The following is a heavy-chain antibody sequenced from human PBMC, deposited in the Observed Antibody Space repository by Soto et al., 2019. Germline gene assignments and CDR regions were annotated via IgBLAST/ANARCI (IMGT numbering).Heavy chain of an antibody. Sequence: PSETLSLTCSFSCGSVSSGGYSFSGIRQPPGKGLEWIGYIYHSGSTYYNPSLKSRVTISVDRSKNQFSLKLSSVTAADTAVYYCARDSGQLTYYYGMDVWGQGTTVTVSS. V-gene: IGHV4-30-2*01. CDR2: IYHSGST. J-gene: IGHJ6*02. CDR3: ARDSGQLTYYYGMDV. D-gene: IGHD6-13*01. CDR1: CGSVSSGGYS.